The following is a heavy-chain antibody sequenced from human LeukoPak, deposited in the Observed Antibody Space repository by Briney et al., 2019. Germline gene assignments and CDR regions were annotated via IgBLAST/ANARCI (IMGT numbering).Heavy chain of an antibody. CDR3: ARGRWLSTSGAFDI. CDR2: IIPIFGTA. J-gene: IGHJ3*02. Sequence: ASVKVSCKASGGTFSSYAISWVRQAPGQGLEWMGGIIPIFGTANYAQKFQGRVTITADESTSTAYMELSSLRSEDTAVYYCARGRWLSTSGAFDIWGQGTMVTVSS. CDR1: GGTFSSYA. D-gene: IGHD3-22*01. V-gene: IGHV1-69*13.